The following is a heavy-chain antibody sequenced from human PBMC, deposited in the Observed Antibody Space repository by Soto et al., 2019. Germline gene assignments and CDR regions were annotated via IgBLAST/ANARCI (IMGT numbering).Heavy chain of an antibody. CDR3: AKDQGVSY. CDR1: GFTFSSYG. V-gene: IGHV3-30*18. CDR2: ISYDGSNK. J-gene: IGHJ4*02. Sequence: QVQLVESGGGVVQPGRSLRLSCAASGFTFSSYGMHWVRQAPGKGLEWVAVISYDGSNKYYADSVKGRFTISRDNSENKLYLQMNSLRAEDTAVYYCAKDQGVSYWGQGTLVTVSS. D-gene: IGHD2-8*01.